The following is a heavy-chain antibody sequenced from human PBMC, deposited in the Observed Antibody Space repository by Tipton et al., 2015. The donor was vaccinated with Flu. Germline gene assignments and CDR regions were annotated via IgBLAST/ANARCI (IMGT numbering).Heavy chain of an antibody. J-gene: IGHJ4*02. CDR1: GFTFSSYG. CDR2: IRYDGSNK. V-gene: IGHV3-30*02. D-gene: IGHD3-22*01. CDR3: AKPIYDSRGYYLDY. Sequence: SLRLSCAASGFTFSSYGMHWVRQAPGKGLEWVAFIRYDGSNKYYADSVKGRFTISRDNSKNTLYLQMNSLRAEDTAVYYCAKPIYDSRGYYLDYWGQGTLVTVSS.